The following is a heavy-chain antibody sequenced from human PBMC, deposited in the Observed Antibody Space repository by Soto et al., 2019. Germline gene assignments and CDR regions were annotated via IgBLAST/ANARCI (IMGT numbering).Heavy chain of an antibody. D-gene: IGHD2-2*01. CDR3: AIVVPAAGGAGDWCGP. J-gene: IGHJ5*02. Sequence: QVQLVQSGAEVKKPGASVKVSCKASGYTFTSYGITWARQAPGQGLEWMGWISAYNGNTNYAQKLQGRVTMTTDTSTSTAYMELRSLRSDDTAVYYCAIVVPAAGGAGDWCGPWGQGTLVTVSS. V-gene: IGHV1-18*01. CDR1: GYTFTSYG. CDR2: ISAYNGNT.